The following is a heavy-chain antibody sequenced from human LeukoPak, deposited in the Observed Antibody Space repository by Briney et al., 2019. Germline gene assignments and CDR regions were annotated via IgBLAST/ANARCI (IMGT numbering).Heavy chain of an antibody. Sequence: ASVKVSCKASGYTFTGYYMHWVRQAPGQGLEWMGWINPNSGGTNYAQKFQGRVTMTRDTSISTAYMELSRLRSDDTAVYYCARDKRLDYCSGGSCYLAYWGQGTLVTVSS. CDR3: ARDKRLDYCSGGSCYLAY. CDR1: GYTFTGYY. CDR2: INPNSGGT. V-gene: IGHV1-2*02. D-gene: IGHD2-15*01. J-gene: IGHJ4*02.